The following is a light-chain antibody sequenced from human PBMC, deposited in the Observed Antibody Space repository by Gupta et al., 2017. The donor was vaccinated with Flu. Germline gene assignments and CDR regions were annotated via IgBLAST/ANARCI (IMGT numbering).Light chain of an antibody. CDR3: QQYDSYPPT. J-gene: IGKJ2*01. CDR2: ADS. CDR1: QGISDY. V-gene: IGKV1-16*02. Sequence: GDRVTITCRGSQGISDYLAWFKQRPGKAPKSLIYADSTLQSGVTSKLSGSGFVRDLTLTISSLQHEDFATYYCQQYDSYPPTFGQGTKLEIK.